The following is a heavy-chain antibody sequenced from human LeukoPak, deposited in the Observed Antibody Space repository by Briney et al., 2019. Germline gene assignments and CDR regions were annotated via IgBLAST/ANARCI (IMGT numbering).Heavy chain of an antibody. CDR1: GFTFSGYA. J-gene: IGHJ6*02. Sequence: GGSLRLSCAASGFTFSGYAMHWVRQDPGKGLEWVSYISSSSSTIYYADSVKGRFTISRDNAKNSLYLQMNSLRAEDTAVYYCARDPYYYGSGSYYYYGMDVWGQGTMVTVSS. CDR2: ISSSSSTI. CDR3: ARDPYYYGSGSYYYYGMDV. D-gene: IGHD3-10*01. V-gene: IGHV3-48*04.